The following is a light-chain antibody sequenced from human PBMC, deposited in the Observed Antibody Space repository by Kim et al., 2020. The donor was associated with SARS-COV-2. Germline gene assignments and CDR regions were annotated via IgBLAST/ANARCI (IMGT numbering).Light chain of an antibody. CDR1: SSNIGSNT. Sequence: GQRVTISCSGSSSNIGSNTVSWFQQLPGTAPKLLIETNNQRPSGVPDRFSGSKSGTSASLAISGLQSEDEADYYCAAWDDSLNGVVFGGGTQLTVL. V-gene: IGLV1-44*01. CDR3: AAWDDSLNGVV. J-gene: IGLJ2*01. CDR2: TNN.